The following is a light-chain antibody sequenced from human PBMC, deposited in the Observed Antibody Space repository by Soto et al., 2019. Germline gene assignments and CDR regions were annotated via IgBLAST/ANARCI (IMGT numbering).Light chain of an antibody. Sequence: QSALTQPASVSGSPGQSITISCTGTSSDVGSYNLVSWYQQHPGKAPKLMIYEVSKRPSGVSNRFSGSKSGNTASLTISGLHAEDEADYYCCSYAGSSSFVFGTGTKVPS. CDR3: CSYAGSSSFV. CDR1: SSDVGSYNL. CDR2: EVS. V-gene: IGLV2-23*02. J-gene: IGLJ1*01.